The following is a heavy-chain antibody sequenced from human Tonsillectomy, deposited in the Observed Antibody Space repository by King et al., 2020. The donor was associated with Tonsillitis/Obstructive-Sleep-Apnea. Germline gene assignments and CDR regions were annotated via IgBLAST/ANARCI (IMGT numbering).Heavy chain of an antibody. J-gene: IGHJ3*02. Sequence: QLQESGPGLVKPSETLSLTCTVSGGSISSYYWSWIRQPPGKGLEWIGYIFYSGSTNYNPSLKSRVTISLDTSKNQFSLKLSSVTAADTAVYYCAGSLVGYCSGGSCASGPFDIWGQGTMVTVSS. CDR2: IFYSGST. CDR3: AGSLVGYCSGGSCASGPFDI. V-gene: IGHV4-59*01. D-gene: IGHD2-15*01. CDR1: GGSISSYY.